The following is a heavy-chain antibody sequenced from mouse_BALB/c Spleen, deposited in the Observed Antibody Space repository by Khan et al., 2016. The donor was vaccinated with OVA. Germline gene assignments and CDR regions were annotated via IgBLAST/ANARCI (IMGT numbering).Heavy chain of an antibody. Sequence: QVQLKQSGAELAKPGASVKMSCKASGYTFTSYWMHWVKQRPGQGLEWIGYINPSTGYTEYNQKFKDKATLTADKSSNTAYMQLSSLTSEDSAVYYCVNPGRSSAWFSYWGQGTLVTVS. J-gene: IGHJ3*01. V-gene: IGHV1-7*01. CDR3: VNPGRSSAWFSY. D-gene: IGHD1-1*01. CDR2: INPSTGYT. CDR1: GYTFTSYW.